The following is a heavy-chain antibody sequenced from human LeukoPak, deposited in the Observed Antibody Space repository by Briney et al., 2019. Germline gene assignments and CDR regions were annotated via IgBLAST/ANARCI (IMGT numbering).Heavy chain of an antibody. D-gene: IGHD2-15*01. Sequence: GGSLRLSCAASGFTFSDYYMSWIRQAPGEGLEWVSYISSSGSTIYYADSVKGRFTISRDNAKNSLYLQMNSLRAEDTAVYYCARGWQLLAVPLDYWGQGTLVTVSS. CDR1: GFTFSDYY. CDR2: ISSSGSTI. V-gene: IGHV3-11*01. CDR3: ARGWQLLAVPLDY. J-gene: IGHJ4*02.